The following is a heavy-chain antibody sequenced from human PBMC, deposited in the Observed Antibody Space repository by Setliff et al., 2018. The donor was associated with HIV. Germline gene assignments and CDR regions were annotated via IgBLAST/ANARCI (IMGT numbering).Heavy chain of an antibody. CDR1: GGSFSGYY. D-gene: IGHD3-10*01. CDR3: ARGIPTLPVLLWFGESKNWFDP. J-gene: IGHJ5*02. CDR2: INHCGST. Sequence: PSETLSLTCAVYGGSFSGYYWSWIRQPPGKGLEWIGEINHCGSTNYNPSLKSRVTISVDTSKNQFSLKLSSVTAADTAVYYCARGIPTLPVLLWFGESKNWFDPWGQGTLVTVSS. V-gene: IGHV4-34*01.